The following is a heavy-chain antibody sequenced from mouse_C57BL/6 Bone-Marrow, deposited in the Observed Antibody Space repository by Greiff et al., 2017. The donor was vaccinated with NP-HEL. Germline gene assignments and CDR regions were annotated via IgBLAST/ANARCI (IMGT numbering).Heavy chain of an antibody. D-gene: IGHD1-1*01. CDR3: ARDADYGSSYRYFDV. CDR1: GISITTGNYR. CDR2: IYYSGTI. V-gene: IGHV3-5*01. Sequence: EVKLMESGPGLVKPSQTVFLTCTVTGISITTGNYRWSWIRQFPGNKLEWIGYIYYSGTITYNPSLTSRTTITRDTPKNQFFLEMNSLTAEDTATYYCARDADYGSSYRYFDVWGTGTTVTVSS. J-gene: IGHJ1*03.